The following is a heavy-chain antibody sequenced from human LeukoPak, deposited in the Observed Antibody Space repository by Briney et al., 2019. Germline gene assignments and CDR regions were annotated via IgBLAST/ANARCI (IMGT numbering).Heavy chain of an antibody. D-gene: IGHD2-2*02. V-gene: IGHV4-61*08. Sequence: PSQTLSLTCTVSGGSISSGGYYWSWIRQHPGKGLEWIGFIYYSGSTNYNPSLKSRVTISVDTSKNQFSLKLSSVTAADTAVYYCARSPPYCSSPGCYIGWFDPWGQGTLVTVSS. CDR1: GGSISSGGYY. CDR3: ARSPPYCSSPGCYIGWFDP. CDR2: IYYSGST. J-gene: IGHJ5*02.